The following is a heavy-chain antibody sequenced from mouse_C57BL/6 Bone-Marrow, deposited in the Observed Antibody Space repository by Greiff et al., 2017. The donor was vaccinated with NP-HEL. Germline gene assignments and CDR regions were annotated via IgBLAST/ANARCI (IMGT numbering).Heavy chain of an antibody. J-gene: IGHJ2*01. CDR2: IHPNSGST. V-gene: IGHV1-64*01. D-gene: IGHD2-3*01. CDR3: ARWLLPYYFDY. CDR1: GYTFTSYW. Sequence: QVQLQQPGAELVKPGASVKLSCKASGYTFTSYWMHWVKQRPGQGLEWIGMIHPNSGSTNYNEKFKSKATLTVDKSSSTAYMHLSSLTSEDSAVYYCARWLLPYYFDYWGQGTTLTVSS.